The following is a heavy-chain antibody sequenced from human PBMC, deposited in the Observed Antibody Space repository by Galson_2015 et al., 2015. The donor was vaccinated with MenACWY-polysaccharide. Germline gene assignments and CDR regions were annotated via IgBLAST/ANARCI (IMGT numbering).Heavy chain of an antibody. Sequence: SVKVSCKASGYTFTTYDINWVRQATGQGLEWMGWMNPNSGSTGYAQKFQGRVTMTRNTSISTAYMELSSLRSEDTAVYYCARARKITYGGVTVNWNFDYWGQGTLVTVSS. V-gene: IGHV1-8*01. D-gene: IGHD3-16*02. J-gene: IGHJ4*02. CDR2: MNPNSGST. CDR3: ARARKITYGGVTVNWNFDY. CDR1: GYTFTTYD.